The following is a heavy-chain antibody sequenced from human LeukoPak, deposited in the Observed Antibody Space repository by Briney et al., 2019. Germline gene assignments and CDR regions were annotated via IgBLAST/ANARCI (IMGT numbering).Heavy chain of an antibody. Sequence: GGSLRLSCAASGFTFSSYSMNWVRQAPGKGLEWVSSISSSSSYIYYADSVKGRFTISRDNAKNSLYLQMNSLRAEDTAVYYCARDVGDFWSGYYSFDYWGQGTLVTVSS. CDR1: GFTFSSYS. CDR2: ISSSSSYI. D-gene: IGHD3-3*01. CDR3: ARDVGDFWSGYYSFDY. J-gene: IGHJ4*02. V-gene: IGHV3-21*01.